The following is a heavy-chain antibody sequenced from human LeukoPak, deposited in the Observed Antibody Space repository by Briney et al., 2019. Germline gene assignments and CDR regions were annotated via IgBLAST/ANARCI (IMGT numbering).Heavy chain of an antibody. CDR2: IYYSGST. D-gene: IGHD6-13*01. Sequence: SETLSLTCTVSGGSISSYYWSWIRQPPGKGLEWIGYIYYSGSTNYNPSLKSRVTISVDTSKNQFSLKLSSVTAAHTAVYYCARVHSSSWYSIEPYYYYIDVWGKGTTVTISS. CDR1: GGSISSYY. V-gene: IGHV4-59*01. CDR3: ARVHSSSWYSIEPYYYYIDV. J-gene: IGHJ6*03.